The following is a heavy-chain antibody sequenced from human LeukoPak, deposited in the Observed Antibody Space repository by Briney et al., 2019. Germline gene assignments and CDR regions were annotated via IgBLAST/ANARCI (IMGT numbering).Heavy chain of an antibody. CDR1: GFTFSSYA. D-gene: IGHD2-15*01. Sequence: GGSLRLSCAASGFTFSSYAMSWVRQAPGKGLEWVSAISGSGGSTYYADSVKGRFTISRDNSKNTLYLKMNSLRAEDTAVYYCAKDRDIVVVVSATKGYFDLWGRGTLVTVSS. CDR3: AKDRDIVVVVSATKGYFDL. CDR2: ISGSGGST. J-gene: IGHJ2*01. V-gene: IGHV3-23*01.